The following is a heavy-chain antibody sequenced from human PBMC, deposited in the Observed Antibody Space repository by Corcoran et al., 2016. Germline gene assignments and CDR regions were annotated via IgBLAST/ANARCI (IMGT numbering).Heavy chain of an antibody. D-gene: IGHD6-13*01. CDR3: ARPAAAGRGMGYYYYGMDV. CDR2: INPSGGST. V-gene: IGHV1-46*01. J-gene: IGHJ6*02. Sequence: QVQLVQSGAEVKKPGASVKGSCKASGYTFTSYYMHWVRQAPGQGLEWMGIINPSGGSTSYAQKFQGRVTMTRDTSTSTVYMELSSLRSEDTAVYYCARPAAAGRGMGYYYYGMDVWGQGTTVTVSS. CDR1: GYTFTSYY.